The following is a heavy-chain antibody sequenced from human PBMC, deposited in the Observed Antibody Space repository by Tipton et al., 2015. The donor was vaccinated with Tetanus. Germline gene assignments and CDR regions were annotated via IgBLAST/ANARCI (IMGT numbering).Heavy chain of an antibody. V-gene: IGHV4-31*03. D-gene: IGHD1-26*01. Sequence: TLSLTCSVSGASINAGGYLLTRVRQRPGEGLEWVGNIYYTALTTYTPSLSSRVTISVDSSKNHLSLNLTSVTAADTAVYFCARGLPREPFYLDYWGQGNQVTVSS. J-gene: IGHJ4*02. CDR3: ARGLPREPFYLDY. CDR1: GASINAGGYL. CDR2: IYYTALT.